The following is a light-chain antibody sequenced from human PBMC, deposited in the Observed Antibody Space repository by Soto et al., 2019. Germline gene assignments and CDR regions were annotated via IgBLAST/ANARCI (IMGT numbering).Light chain of an antibody. CDR3: AAWDDSLYGVV. CDR2: TDN. J-gene: IGLJ2*01. CDR1: SSNIASNT. Sequence: VLTQPPSASGTPGQRVTISCSGSSSNIASNTVNWYQQLPGTAPKVLIYTDNQRPSGVPDRFSGSKSGTSASLAISGLQSEDEADYYCAAWDDSLYGVVFGGGTQLTVL. V-gene: IGLV1-44*01.